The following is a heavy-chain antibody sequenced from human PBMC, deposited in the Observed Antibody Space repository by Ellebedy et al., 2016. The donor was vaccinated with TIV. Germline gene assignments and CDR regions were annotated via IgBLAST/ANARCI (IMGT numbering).Heavy chain of an antibody. J-gene: IGHJ6*02. D-gene: IGHD6-13*01. V-gene: IGHV4-30-4*01. Sequence: LRLXCAVSGDSFSSATYSWSWIRQPPGKGLEWIGYIYYSGSTYYNPSLKSRLTISVDTSKNQFSLKLSSVIAADTAVYFCALNPKYGSSSGDHYYGLDVWGQGTTVTVSS. CDR2: IYYSGST. CDR1: GDSFSSATYS. CDR3: ALNPKYGSSSGDHYYGLDV.